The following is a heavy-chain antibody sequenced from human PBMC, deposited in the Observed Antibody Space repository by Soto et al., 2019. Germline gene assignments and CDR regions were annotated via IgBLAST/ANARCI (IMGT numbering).Heavy chain of an antibody. Sequence: QVQLVESGGGLVKPGGSLRLSCAASGFTFSDYYMSWIRQAPGKGLEWVSYISSSSSYTNYADSVKGRFTISRDNAKKSLYMQMNRLRAEDTAVYYCARGDPPLWFGEGGQGTTVTVSS. D-gene: IGHD3-10*01. CDR3: ARGDPPLWFGE. CDR1: GFTFSDYY. V-gene: IGHV3-11*05. J-gene: IGHJ6*02. CDR2: ISSSSSYT.